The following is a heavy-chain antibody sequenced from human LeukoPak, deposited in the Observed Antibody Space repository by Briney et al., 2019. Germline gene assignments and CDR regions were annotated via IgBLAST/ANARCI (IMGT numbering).Heavy chain of an antibody. J-gene: IGHJ5*02. Sequence: SVKVSCKASGGTFSSYAISWVRQAPGQGLEWMGEIIPIFGTANYAQKFQGRVTITTDESTSTAYMELSSLRSEDTAVYYCARDFPPYGDYLGDGNWFDPWGQGTLVTVSS. CDR2: IIPIFGTA. CDR1: GGTFSSYA. CDR3: ARDFPPYGDYLGDGNWFDP. D-gene: IGHD4-17*01. V-gene: IGHV1-69*05.